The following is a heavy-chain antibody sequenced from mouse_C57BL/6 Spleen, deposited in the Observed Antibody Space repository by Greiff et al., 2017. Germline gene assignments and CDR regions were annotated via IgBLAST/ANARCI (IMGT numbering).Heavy chain of an antibody. D-gene: IGHD2-1*01. CDR2: ISYSGST. J-gene: IGHJ3*01. CDR1: GYSITSDY. CDR3: ARSDYYGNYGFAY. Sequence: DVKLQESGPGLAKPSQTLSLTCSVTGYSITSDYWNWIRKFPGNKLEYMGYISYSGSTYYNPSLKSRISITRDTSKNQYYLQLNSVTTEDTATYYCARSDYYGNYGFAYWGQGTLVTVSA. V-gene: IGHV3-8*01.